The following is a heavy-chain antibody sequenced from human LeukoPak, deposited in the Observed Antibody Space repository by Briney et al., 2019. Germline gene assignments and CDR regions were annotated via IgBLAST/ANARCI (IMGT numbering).Heavy chain of an antibody. J-gene: IGHJ6*02. CDR1: GFTFSSYA. CDR3: ARERAVRGGPYGMDV. Sequence: QSGGSLKLSCAASGFTFSSYAMSWVRQAPGKGLEWVSAISGSGGSTYYADSVKGRFTISRDNSKDTLYLQMNSLRAEDTAVYYCARERAVRGGPYGMDVWGQGTTVTVSS. CDR2: ISGSGGST. D-gene: IGHD3-10*01. V-gene: IGHV3-23*01.